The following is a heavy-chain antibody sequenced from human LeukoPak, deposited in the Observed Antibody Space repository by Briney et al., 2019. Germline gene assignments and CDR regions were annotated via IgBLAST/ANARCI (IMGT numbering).Heavy chain of an antibody. Sequence: GGSLRLSCAASGFTFSNYGMSWVRQAPGKGLEWVSVISGSGGSTYYADSVKGRFTISRDNAKNSLYLQMNSLRAEDTAVYYCARDGSDDIVVVVAARYYYYMDVWGKGTTVTVSS. J-gene: IGHJ6*03. CDR1: GFTFSNYG. D-gene: IGHD2-15*01. CDR3: ARDGSDDIVVVVAARYYYYMDV. V-gene: IGHV3-23*01. CDR2: ISGSGGST.